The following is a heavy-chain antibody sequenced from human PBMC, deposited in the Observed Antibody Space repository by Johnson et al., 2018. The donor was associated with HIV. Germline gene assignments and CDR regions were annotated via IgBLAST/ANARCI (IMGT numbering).Heavy chain of an antibody. V-gene: IGHV3-30*04. CDR3: ANLIGGGI. CDR2: ISYDEKNK. J-gene: IGHJ3*02. D-gene: IGHD3-16*01. CDR1: GFTFSSYA. Sequence: VYLVESGGGVVQPGRSLRLSCAASGFTFSSYAMHWVRQAPGKGPEWLAVISYDEKNKYYADSVKGRFTISRDNSKDTLYLQMDSLRVEDTAVYYCANLIGGGIWGQGTMVTVSS.